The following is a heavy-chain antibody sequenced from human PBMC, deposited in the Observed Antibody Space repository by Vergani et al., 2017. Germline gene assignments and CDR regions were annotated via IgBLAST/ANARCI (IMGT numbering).Heavy chain of an antibody. V-gene: IGHV4-61*02. J-gene: IGHJ5*02. D-gene: IGHD5-18*01. Sequence: QVQLQESGPGLVKPSQTLSLTCTVSGGSISSGSYYWSWIRQPAGKGLEWIGRIYTSGSTNYNPSLKSRVTISVDTSKNQFSLKLSSVTAADTAVYYCARDYAPHHTEHDWFDPWGQGTLVTVSS. CDR3: ARDYAPHHTEHDWFDP. CDR2: IYTSGST. CDR1: GGSISSGSYY.